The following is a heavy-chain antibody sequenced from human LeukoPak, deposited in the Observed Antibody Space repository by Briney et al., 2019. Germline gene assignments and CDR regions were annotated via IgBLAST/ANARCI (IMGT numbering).Heavy chain of an antibody. D-gene: IGHD6-19*01. J-gene: IGHJ3*02. Sequence: PSETLSLTCTVSGGSISSSSYYWGWIRQPPGKGLGWIGSIYYSGSTYYNPSLKSRVTISVDTSKNQFSLKLSSVTAADTAVYYCARNGAVAGNDAFDIWGQGTMVTVSS. CDR2: IYYSGST. CDR1: GGSISSSSYY. CDR3: ARNGAVAGNDAFDI. V-gene: IGHV4-39*07.